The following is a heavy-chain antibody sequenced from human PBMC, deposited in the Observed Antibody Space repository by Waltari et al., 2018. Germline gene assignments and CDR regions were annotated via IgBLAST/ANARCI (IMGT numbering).Heavy chain of an antibody. D-gene: IGHD5-18*01. Sequence: QVQLQQWGAGLLKPSEPLSLTCAVYGGSFSGYYWSWIRPPPGKGLEWIGEINHSGSTNYNPSLKSRVTISVDTSKNQFSLKLSSVTAADTAVYYCASINVDTAMAQNWFDPWGQGTLVTVSS. CDR1: GGSFSGYY. V-gene: IGHV4-34*01. J-gene: IGHJ5*02. CDR2: INHSGST. CDR3: ASINVDTAMAQNWFDP.